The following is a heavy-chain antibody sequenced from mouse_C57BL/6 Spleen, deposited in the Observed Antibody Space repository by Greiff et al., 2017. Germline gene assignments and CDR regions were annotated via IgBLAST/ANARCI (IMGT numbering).Heavy chain of an antibody. V-gene: IGHV1-50*01. D-gene: IGHD3-2*02. CDR3: ARKLRLPSFDY. Sequence: QVQLQQPGAELVKPGASVKLSCKASGYTFTSYWMQWVKQRPGQGLEWIGEIDPSDSYTNYNQKFKGKATLTVDTSSSTAYMQLSSLTSEDSAVXYCARKLRLPSFDYWGQGTTLTVSS. J-gene: IGHJ2*01. CDR1: GYTFTSYW. CDR2: IDPSDSYT.